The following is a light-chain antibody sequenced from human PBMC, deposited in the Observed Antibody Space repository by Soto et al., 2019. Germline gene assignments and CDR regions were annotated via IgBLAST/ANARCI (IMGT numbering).Light chain of an antibody. CDR1: QGIAFY. CDR2: AAS. CDR3: QKYDTAPFT. J-gene: IGKJ3*01. V-gene: IGKV1-27*01. Sequence: DVQMTQSPSSLSASVGDTVTITCRASQGIAFYLAWFQQRPGKAPNLLISAASNLQPGVPSRFSGSGSGTDFTLTISSLQPEDVATYYCQKYDTAPFTFGPGTRVEVK.